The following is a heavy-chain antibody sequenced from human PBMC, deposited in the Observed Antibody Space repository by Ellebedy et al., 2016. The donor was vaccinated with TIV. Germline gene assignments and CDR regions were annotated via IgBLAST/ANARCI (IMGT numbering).Heavy chain of an antibody. V-gene: IGHV1-18*01. CDR2: ISGYNGNT. J-gene: IGHJ6*02. Sequence: AASVKVSCKASGYTFTSYGISWVRQAPGQGLEWMGWISGYNGNTNYAQKFQGRVTMTTDTSTSTAYMELRSLRSDDTAVYYCAREGITMFGLLLSPGSLDVWGPGTTVTVTS. D-gene: IGHD3-3*01. CDR1: GYTFTSYG. CDR3: AREGITMFGLLLSPGSLDV.